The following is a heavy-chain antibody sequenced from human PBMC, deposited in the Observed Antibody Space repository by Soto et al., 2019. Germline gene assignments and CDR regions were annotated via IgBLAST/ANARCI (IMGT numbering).Heavy chain of an antibody. CDR1: GGSISSYY. V-gene: IGHV4-4*07. CDR3: AREGWEDMVRGVTSNYYYYGMDV. D-gene: IGHD3-10*01. CDR2: IYTSGST. Sequence: SETLSLTCTVSGGSISSYYWSWIRQPAGKGLEWIGHIYTSGSTNYNPSLKSRVTMSVDTSKNQFSLKLSSVTAADTAVYYCAREGWEDMVRGVTSNYYYYGMDVWGQGTTVTVSS. J-gene: IGHJ6*02.